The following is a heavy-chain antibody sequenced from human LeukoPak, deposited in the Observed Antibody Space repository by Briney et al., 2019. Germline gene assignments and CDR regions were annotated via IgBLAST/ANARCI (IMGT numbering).Heavy chain of an antibody. D-gene: IGHD1-26*01. Sequence: SVKVSCKASGYTFTNYGVHWVRQAPGQGLEWMAWINTSKGNTEYAQKFQGRVTLTTDTSTSTAYMELRSLRSDDTAVYYCAREYGTENDYWGQGTLVTVSS. CDR1: GYTFTNYG. V-gene: IGHV1-18*01. CDR2: INTSKGNT. CDR3: AREYGTENDY. J-gene: IGHJ4*02.